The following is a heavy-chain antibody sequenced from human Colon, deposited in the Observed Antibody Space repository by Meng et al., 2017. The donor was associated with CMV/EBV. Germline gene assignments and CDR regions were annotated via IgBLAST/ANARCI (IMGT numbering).Heavy chain of an antibody. CDR2: SSAQNGNT. J-gene: IGHJ4*02. CDR1: GYTFTTYG. CDR3: ARVGYSSGWFDY. Sequence: ASVKVSCKSSGYTFTTYGITWVRQAPGQGLEWMGWSSAQNGNTNYGQKFQGRVTVTTDTSTRTAYMELRSLRSDDTAVYYCARVGYSSGWFDYWGQGTLVTVSS. D-gene: IGHD6-19*01. V-gene: IGHV1-18*01.